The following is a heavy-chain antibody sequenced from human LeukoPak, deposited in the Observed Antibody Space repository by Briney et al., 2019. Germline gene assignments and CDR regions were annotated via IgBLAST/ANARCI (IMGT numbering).Heavy chain of an antibody. CDR1: GGSFSTYY. CDR2: IYYSGST. Sequence: SETLSLTCTVSGGSFSTYYWSWIRQPPGKGLEWIGYIYYSGSTNYNPSLQSRVTISVDTSNNQFSLRLSSVTAADTAVHFCARSPTKRVTDDYWGQGTLVTVSS. D-gene: IGHD5/OR15-5a*01. V-gene: IGHV4-59*01. CDR3: ARSPTKRVTDDY. J-gene: IGHJ4*02.